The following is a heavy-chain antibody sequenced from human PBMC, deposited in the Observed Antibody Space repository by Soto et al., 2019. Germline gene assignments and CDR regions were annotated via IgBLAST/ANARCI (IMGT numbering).Heavy chain of an antibody. D-gene: IGHD3-9*01. CDR1: GYIFTGYH. CDR2: INPNSGDT. V-gene: IGHV1-2*02. J-gene: IGHJ6*02. CDR3: ARHARRTPCFDEMDI. Sequence: GASVKVSCKASGYIFTGYHIHWVRQAPGRGLEWMGWINPNSGDTEYAQNFQGRVTMARDTSFNLVYMEMSGLMSDDTAVYYCARHARRTPCFDEMDICGQGTTVTVSS.